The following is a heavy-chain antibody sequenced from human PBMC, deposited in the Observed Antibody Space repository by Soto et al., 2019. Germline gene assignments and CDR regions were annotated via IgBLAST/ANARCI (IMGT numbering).Heavy chain of an antibody. CDR2: ISSSSSYI. D-gene: IGHD5-12*01. CDR3: AREVSKESGYDFDY. CDR1: GFTFSSYS. J-gene: IGHJ4*02. Sequence: EVQLVESGGGLVKPGGSLRLSCAASGFTFSSYSMNWVRQAPGKGLEWVSSISSSSSYIYYADSVKGRFTISRDNAKNSLYLQLNSRRAEDTAVYYCAREVSKESGYDFDYRGQGTLITVSS. V-gene: IGHV3-21*01.